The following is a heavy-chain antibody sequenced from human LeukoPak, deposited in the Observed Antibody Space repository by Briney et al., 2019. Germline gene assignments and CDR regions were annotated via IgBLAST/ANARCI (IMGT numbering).Heavy chain of an antibody. CDR2: ISGDSTDI. Sequence: GGSLRLSCATSGFTFKSYAMNWVRQSPGKGLEWVSSISGDSTDIYYADSLMGRFTISRDNAKNSLYLQINSLRAEDTAIYYCVRGGYSDSSGYVYWGQGGLVTVS. V-gene: IGHV3-21*01. CDR1: GFTFKSYA. D-gene: IGHD3-22*01. J-gene: IGHJ4*02. CDR3: VRGGYSDSSGYVY.